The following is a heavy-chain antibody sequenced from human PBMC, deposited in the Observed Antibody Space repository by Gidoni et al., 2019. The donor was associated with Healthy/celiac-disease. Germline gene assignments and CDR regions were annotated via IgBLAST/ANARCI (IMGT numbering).Heavy chain of an antibody. CDR1: GFTFSSYA. Sequence: QVQLVESGVGVVQPGRSLRLSCAASGFTFSSYAMHWVRQAPGKGLEWVAVISYDGSNKYYADSVKGRFTISRDNSKNTLYLQMNSLRAEDTAVYYCARAPDGWGQGTLVTVSS. CDR2: ISYDGSNK. CDR3: ARAPDG. J-gene: IGHJ4*02. V-gene: IGHV3-30*01.